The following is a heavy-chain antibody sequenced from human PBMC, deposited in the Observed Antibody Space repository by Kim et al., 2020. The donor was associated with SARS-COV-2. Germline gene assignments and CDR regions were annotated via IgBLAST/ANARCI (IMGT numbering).Heavy chain of an antibody. CDR1: GFTVSSYV. J-gene: IGHJ4*02. D-gene: IGHD4-17*01. Sequence: GGSLRLSCAASGFTVSSYVMSWVRQTPGKGLEWVSLIYPDGYPYYADSVKGRFTISRDTSESTLYLQMNSLRADDTAVYYCGGLDFGDDYWGQGTLVTVS. V-gene: IGHV3-53*01. CDR2: IYPDGYP. CDR3: GGLDFGDDY.